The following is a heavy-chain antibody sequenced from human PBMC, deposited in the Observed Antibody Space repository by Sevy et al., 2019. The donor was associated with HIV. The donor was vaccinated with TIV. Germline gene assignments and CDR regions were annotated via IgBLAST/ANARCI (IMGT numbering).Heavy chain of an antibody. D-gene: IGHD3-10*01. CDR1: GGSFSGYY. CDR3: ARGLTMVRGVIILGYYYYYGMDV. J-gene: IGHJ6*02. CDR2: INHSGST. Sequence: SETLSLTCAVYGGSFSGYYWSWIRHPPGKGLEWIGEINHSGSTNYNPSLKSRVTISVDTSKNQFSLKLSSVTAADTAVYYCARGLTMVRGVIILGYYYYYGMDVWGQGTTVTVSS. V-gene: IGHV4-34*01.